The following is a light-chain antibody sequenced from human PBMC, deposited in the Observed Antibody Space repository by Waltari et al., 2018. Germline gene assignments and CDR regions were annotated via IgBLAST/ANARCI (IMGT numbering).Light chain of an antibody. Sequence: DLQMTQSPSSLSASVGDRFTITCRASQSIGRYLNWYQQKPGKAPKLLIYSASSLQSGVPSRFSGSGSGTDFTVTISSLQPEDSATYYCQQTYNTLPITFGQGTRLETK. CDR2: SAS. J-gene: IGKJ5*01. CDR1: QSIGRY. V-gene: IGKV1-39*01. CDR3: QQTYNTLPIT.